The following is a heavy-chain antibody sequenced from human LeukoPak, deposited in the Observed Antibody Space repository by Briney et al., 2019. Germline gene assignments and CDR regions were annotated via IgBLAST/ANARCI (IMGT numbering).Heavy chain of an antibody. J-gene: IGHJ5*02. V-gene: IGHV4-31*03. Sequence: PSQTLSLTCTVSGGSISSGGYYWSWIRQHPGKGLEWIGYIYYSGSTYYNPSLKSRVTISVDTSKNQFSLKLSSVTAADTAVYYCARRVVVVAATERCDWFDPWGQGTLVTVSS. CDR2: IYYSGST. CDR3: ARRVVVVAATERCDWFDP. D-gene: IGHD2-15*01. CDR1: GGSISSGGYY.